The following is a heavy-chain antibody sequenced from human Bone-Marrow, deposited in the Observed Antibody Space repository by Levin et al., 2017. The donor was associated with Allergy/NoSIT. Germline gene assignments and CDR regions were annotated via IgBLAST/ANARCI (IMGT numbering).Heavy chain of an antibody. Sequence: GESLKISCAASGFTFSSYTMTWVRQAPGKGLEWVSSISSRSIYIYYSDSVKGRFTISRDNPKNSLFLQMNSLRAEDTAVYYCARDLHIAAAATNSYYYYGLDVWGQGTTVTVSS. V-gene: IGHV3-21*06. CDR1: GFTFSSYT. CDR3: ARDLHIAAAATNSYYYYGLDV. CDR2: ISSRSIYI. J-gene: IGHJ6*02. D-gene: IGHD6-13*01.